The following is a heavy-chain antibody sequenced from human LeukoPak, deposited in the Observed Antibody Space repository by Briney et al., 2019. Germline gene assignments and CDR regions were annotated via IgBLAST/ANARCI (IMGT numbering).Heavy chain of an antibody. CDR2: MYYSGST. D-gene: IGHD1-26*01. V-gene: IGHV4-59*01. CDR3: ASLYSGSYDTGSFDYFIY. CDR1: GGSISSYY. J-gene: IGHJ4*02. Sequence: SETLSLTCSVSGGSISSYYWSWIGQPPGKGLEWIGYMYYSGSTNYNPSLKSRVTISVDTSKNQFSLKLSSVTAADTAVYYCASLYSGSYDTGSFDYFIYWGQGTLVTVSS.